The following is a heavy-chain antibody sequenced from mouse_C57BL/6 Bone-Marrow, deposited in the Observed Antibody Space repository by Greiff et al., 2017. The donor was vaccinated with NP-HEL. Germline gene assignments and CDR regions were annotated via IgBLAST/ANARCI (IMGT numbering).Heavy chain of an antibody. CDR3: ASNYEAY. CDR2: IYPRSGNT. D-gene: IGHD2-1*01. V-gene: IGHV1-81*01. CDR1: GYTFTSYG. Sequence: QVHVKQSGAELARPGASVKLSCKASGYTFTSYGISWVKQRTGQGLEWIGEIYPRSGNTYYNEKFKGKATLTADKSSSTAYMELRSLTSEDSAVYFCASNYEAYWGQGTLVTVSA. J-gene: IGHJ3*01.